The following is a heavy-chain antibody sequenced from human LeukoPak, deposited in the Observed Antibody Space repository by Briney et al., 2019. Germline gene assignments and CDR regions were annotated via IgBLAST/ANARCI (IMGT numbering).Heavy chain of an antibody. V-gene: IGHV3-23*01. CDR1: GFTFSSYT. D-gene: IGHD5-18*01. Sequence: PGGSLRLSCAASGFTFSSYTMSWVRQAPGKGLEWVSAISGSGGSTYYADSVKGRFTISRDNSKNTLYLQMNSLRAEDTAVYYCAKVNQLGYSYGFLFAEHNWFDPWGQGTLVTVSS. CDR3: AKVNQLGYSYGFLFAEHNWFDP. CDR2: ISGSGGST. J-gene: IGHJ5*02.